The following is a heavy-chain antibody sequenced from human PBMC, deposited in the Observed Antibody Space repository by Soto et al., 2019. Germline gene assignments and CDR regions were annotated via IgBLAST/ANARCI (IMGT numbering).Heavy chain of an antibody. J-gene: IGHJ6*02. V-gene: IGHV3-11*06. CDR1: RFTFGDYY. Sequence: GSLRLSFEASRFTFGDYYMSCIRQAPGKGMEWISYISTSGSYTNYADSVKVRFTISRDNAKNSLYLQMNSLRAEDTAVYYCARGGYDFWSGYLYYYYGMDVWGQGTTVTVSS. D-gene: IGHD3-3*01. CDR2: ISTSGSYT. CDR3: ARGGYDFWSGYLYYYYGMDV.